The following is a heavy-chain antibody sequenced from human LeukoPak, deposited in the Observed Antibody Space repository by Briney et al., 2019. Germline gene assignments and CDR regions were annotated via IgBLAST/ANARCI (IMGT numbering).Heavy chain of an antibody. V-gene: IGHV3-23*01. CDR1: GFTFNNYA. Sequence: GGSLRLSCAASGFTFNNYAMNWVRQAPGKGLEWVSVISGSGGTTYYADSVKGRFTISRDSSKNTLYLQMNSLRAEDTAVYYCARDQGGAALDYWGQGTLVTVSS. CDR2: ISGSGGTT. J-gene: IGHJ4*02. CDR3: ARDQGGAALDY. D-gene: IGHD1-26*01.